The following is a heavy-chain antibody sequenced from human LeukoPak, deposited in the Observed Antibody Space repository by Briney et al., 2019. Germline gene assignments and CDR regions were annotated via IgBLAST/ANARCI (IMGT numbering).Heavy chain of an antibody. CDR2: ISIDGKTI. V-gene: IGHV3-48*03. Sequence: PGGSLSLSCAASGFTFSNYEMDWVRQAPGKGLEWVSYISIDGKTIHYADSVKGRFTISRDNAKNSVYLQMNSLRVEDTAVYFCASLWELLGSWGQGTPVTVSS. D-gene: IGHD1-26*01. CDR1: GFTFSNYE. J-gene: IGHJ4*02. CDR3: ASLWELLGS.